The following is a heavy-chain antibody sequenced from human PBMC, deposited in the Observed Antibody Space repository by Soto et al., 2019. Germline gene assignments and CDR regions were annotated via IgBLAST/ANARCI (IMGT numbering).Heavy chain of an antibody. CDR2: ISGSGGST. CDR3: AKIYSSSWPHFDY. Sequence: GVSLRLSCAASGFTFRSYAMSWVRQAPGKGLEWVSAISGSGGSTYNADSVKGRFTISRDNSKNTLYLQMNSLRAEDTAVYYCAKIYSSSWPHFDYWGQGTLVTVSP. V-gene: IGHV3-23*01. CDR1: GFTFRSYA. D-gene: IGHD6-13*01. J-gene: IGHJ4*02.